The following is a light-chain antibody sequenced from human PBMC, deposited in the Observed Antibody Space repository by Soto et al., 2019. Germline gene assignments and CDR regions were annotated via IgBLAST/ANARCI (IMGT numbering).Light chain of an antibody. CDR1: SSNIGAGYD. J-gene: IGLJ2*01. CDR3: QSYASSLSGRVV. CDR2: GNS. V-gene: IGLV1-40*01. Sequence: QPVLTQPPSVSGAPGQRVTISCTGSSSNIGAGYDVHWYQQLPGTAPKLLIYGNSNRPSGVPDRFSGSKSGTSASLAITGLQAEDEADYYCQSYASSLSGRVVFGGGTKLTVL.